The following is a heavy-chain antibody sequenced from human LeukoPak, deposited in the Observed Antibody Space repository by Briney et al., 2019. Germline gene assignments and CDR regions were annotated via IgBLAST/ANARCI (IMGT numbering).Heavy chain of an antibody. J-gene: IGHJ5*02. Sequence: QPGGSLRLSCAASGFTFSTYWMHWVRQAPGKGLVWVSRINSDGSSTSYADSVKGRFTISRDNARNTLYLQMNSLRTEDTAVYYCARPRIEGATHWFDPWGQGTLVTVSS. V-gene: IGHV3-74*01. CDR3: ARPRIEGATHWFDP. CDR2: INSDGSST. CDR1: GFTFSTYW. D-gene: IGHD1-26*01.